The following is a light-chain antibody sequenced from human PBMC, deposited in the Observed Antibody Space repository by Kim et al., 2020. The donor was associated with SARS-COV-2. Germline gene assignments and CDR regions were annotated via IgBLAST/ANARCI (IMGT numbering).Light chain of an antibody. J-gene: IGLJ2*01. CDR1: NSGSKS. V-gene: IGLV3-21*04. CDR2: YDS. CDR3: QVWDSSSDLVV. Sequence: SYELTQPPSVSVAPGKTARITCGGNNSGSKSVHWYQQKPGQAPVLVIYYDSDRPSGIPERFSGSNSGNTATLTISRVEAGDEADYYCQVWDSSSDLVVFGGGTQLTVL.